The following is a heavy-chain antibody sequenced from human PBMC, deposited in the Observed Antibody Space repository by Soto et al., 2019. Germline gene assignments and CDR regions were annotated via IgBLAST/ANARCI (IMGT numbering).Heavy chain of an antibody. CDR1: GYTFTSYA. D-gene: IGHD3-10*01. Sequence: ASVKVSCKASGYTFTSYAMHWVRQAPGQRLEWMGWINAGNGNTGYAQKFQGRVTMTRNTSISTAYMELSSLRSEDTAVYYCAITHLRFGEHHYWGQGTLVTVSS. CDR2: INAGNGNT. J-gene: IGHJ4*02. V-gene: IGHV1-3*01. CDR3: AITHLRFGEHHY.